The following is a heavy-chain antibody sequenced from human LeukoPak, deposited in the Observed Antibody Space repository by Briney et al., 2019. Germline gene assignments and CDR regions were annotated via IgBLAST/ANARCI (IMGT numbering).Heavy chain of an antibody. CDR2: TYYRSKWYN. V-gene: IGHV6-1*01. J-gene: IGHJ4*02. Sequence: SQTLSLTCAISGDSVSSNSAAWNWIRQSPSRGLEWLGRTYYRSKWYNDYAVSVKSRITINPDTSKNQFSLQLNSVTPEDTAVYYCARVITENNVDPYDSSGYYFDYWGQGTLVTVSS. CDR3: ARVITENNVDPYDSSGYYFDY. D-gene: IGHD3-22*01. CDR1: GDSVSSNSAA.